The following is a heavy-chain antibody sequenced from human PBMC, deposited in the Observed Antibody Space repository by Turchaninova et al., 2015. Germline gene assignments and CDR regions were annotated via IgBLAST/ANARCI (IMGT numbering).Heavy chain of an antibody. CDR3: VVMGGYY. CDR2: NNYSGST. J-gene: IGHJ4*02. D-gene: IGHD3-16*01. V-gene: IGHV4-39*07. CDR1: GAPLSSSIYY. Sequence: LPLHDSGPGLVKPSETLSLHCTFSGAPLSSSIYYWCGILQPPGKGLDGIGRNNYSGSTYYNPSLKSRVTISVDTSKNQFSLKLSSVTAADTAVYYCVVMGGYYWGQGTLVTVSS.